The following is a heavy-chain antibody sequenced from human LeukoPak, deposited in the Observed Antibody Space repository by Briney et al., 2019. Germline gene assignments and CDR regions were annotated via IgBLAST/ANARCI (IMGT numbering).Heavy chain of an antibody. CDR2: IKQDGSEK. Sequence: GSLRLSCAASGFTFSSYWMSWVRQAPGKGLEWVANIKQDGSEKYYVDSVKGRFTISRDNSKNKLYLQMNSLGAEDTAVYYCAKTSGATPYYYYMDVWGKGDTVTVSS. V-gene: IGHV3-7*03. CDR1: GFTFSSYW. J-gene: IGHJ6*03. D-gene: IGHD3-10*01. CDR3: AKTSGATPYYYYMDV.